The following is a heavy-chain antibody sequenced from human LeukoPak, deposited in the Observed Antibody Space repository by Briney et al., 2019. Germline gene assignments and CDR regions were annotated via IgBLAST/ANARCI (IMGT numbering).Heavy chain of an antibody. D-gene: IGHD5-12*01. CDR2: IKHNGSQK. CDR3: VRGDIVATPDW. V-gene: IGHV3-7*01. Sequence: GGSLRLSCAASGFTFSSCWMSWVRQAPGKGLEWVANIKHNGSQKYYVDSVKGRFTISRDNTKNSLYLQMSSLRAEDSAIYYCVRGDIVATPDWWGQGTLVTVSS. J-gene: IGHJ4*02. CDR1: GFTFSSCW.